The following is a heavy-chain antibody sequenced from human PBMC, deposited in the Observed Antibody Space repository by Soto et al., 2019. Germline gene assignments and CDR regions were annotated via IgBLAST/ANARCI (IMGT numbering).Heavy chain of an antibody. D-gene: IGHD3-16*02. CDR2: ISGSGGST. J-gene: IGHJ4*02. CDR3: AKTQYDYIWGSYRRGFDY. CDR1: GFTFSSYA. V-gene: IGHV3-23*01. Sequence: EVQLLGSGGGLVQPGGSLRLSCAASGFTFSSYAMSWVRQAPGKGLEWVSAISGSGGSTYYADSVKGRFTISRDNSKNTLYLQMNSLRAEDTAVYYCAKTQYDYIWGSYRRGFDYWGQGTLATVSS.